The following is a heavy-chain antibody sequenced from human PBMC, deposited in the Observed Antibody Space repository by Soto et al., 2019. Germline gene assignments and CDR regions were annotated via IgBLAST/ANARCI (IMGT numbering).Heavy chain of an antibody. V-gene: IGHV3-30-3*01. Sequence: QVQLVESGGGVVQPGRSLRLSCAASGFTFSNYPMHWVRQAPGKGLEWVAVISYDGSNKYYADSVKGRFTISRDNSKNSLYLQVNSLRAEDTAVYYCARGLGGFDDDYNYFGYWGQGTLVIVSS. CDR2: ISYDGSNK. D-gene: IGHD4-17*01. CDR3: ARGLGGFDDDYNYFGY. CDR1: GFTFSNYP. J-gene: IGHJ4*02.